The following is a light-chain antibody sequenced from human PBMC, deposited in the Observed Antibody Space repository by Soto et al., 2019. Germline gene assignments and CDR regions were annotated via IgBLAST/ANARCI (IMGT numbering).Light chain of an antibody. CDR2: GAS. CDR3: QQVNSYPLT. V-gene: IGKV1-39*01. CDR1: RNIDTY. Sequence: DIQMTQSPSSLSASFGDRVTLTCRASRNIDTYLNWYQQKPGTAPKLLMYGASSLHSGVPSRFSGSGSGTDFTLTISSLQPEDFATYYCQQVNSYPLTFGGGTRVEIK. J-gene: IGKJ4*01.